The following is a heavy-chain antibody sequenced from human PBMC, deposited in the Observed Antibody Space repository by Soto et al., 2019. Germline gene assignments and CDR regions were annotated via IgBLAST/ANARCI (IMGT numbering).Heavy chain of an antibody. Sequence: ASVKVSCKVSGYTLTELSMHWVRQAPGKGLEWMGGFDPEDGETIYAQKFQGRVTMTEDTSTDTAYMELSSLRSEDTAVYYFVTAVQWLGRCPFDSWAPGSLVSVCS. J-gene: IGHJ4*02. CDR2: FDPEDGET. CDR3: VTAVQWLGRCPFDS. V-gene: IGHV1-24*01. D-gene: IGHD6-19*01. CDR1: GYTLTELS.